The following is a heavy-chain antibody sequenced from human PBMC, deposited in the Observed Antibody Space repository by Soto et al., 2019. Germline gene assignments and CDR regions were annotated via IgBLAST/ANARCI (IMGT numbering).Heavy chain of an antibody. V-gene: IGHV3-23*01. CDR2: ISGSGGST. Sequence: PGGSLRLSCAASGFNFGSYAMSWVRQAPGKGLEWVSAISGSGGSTYYADSVKGRFTISRDNSKNTLYLQMNSLRAEDTAVYYCAKDITMVRGPSVWGQGTLVTVSS. CDR1: GFNFGSYA. J-gene: IGHJ4*02. D-gene: IGHD3-10*01. CDR3: AKDITMVRGPSV.